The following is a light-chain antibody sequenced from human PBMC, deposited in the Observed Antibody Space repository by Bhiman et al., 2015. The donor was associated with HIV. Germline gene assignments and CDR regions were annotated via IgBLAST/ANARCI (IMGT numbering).Light chain of an antibody. CDR1: KLGDKY. CDR2: QDT. CDR3: QAWDSSTPLYV. Sequence: SFELTQPPSVSVSPGQTASIPCSGDKLGDKYACWYQQKAGQSPVLVIYQDTERPSGIPERFSGSNSGNTATLTISGTQAMDEADYYCQAWDSSTPLYVFGPGTKVTVL. V-gene: IGLV3-1*01. J-gene: IGLJ1*01.